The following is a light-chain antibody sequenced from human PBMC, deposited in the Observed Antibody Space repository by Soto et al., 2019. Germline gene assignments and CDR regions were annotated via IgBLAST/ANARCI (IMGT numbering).Light chain of an antibody. V-gene: IGKV3-20*01. CDR2: GAS. CDR3: QQYGSSPT. Sequence: EIVLTHSPGTLSLFPGERATLSCRASRSISSNYLAWYQHKPGQAPXXLIYGASSRATGIPDRFSGSGSGTDFTLTITRLEPEDFAVYYCQQYGSSPTFGQGTKVDIK. J-gene: IGKJ1*01. CDR1: RSISSNY.